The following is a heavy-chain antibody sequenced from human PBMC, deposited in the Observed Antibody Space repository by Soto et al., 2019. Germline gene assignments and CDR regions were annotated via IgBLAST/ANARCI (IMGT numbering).Heavy chain of an antibody. D-gene: IGHD2-2*01. V-gene: IGHV1-69*12. CDR1: GGTFSNYA. Sequence: QVQLVQSGAEVKKPGSSVKVSCKASGGTFSNYAITWVRQAPGQGLEWMGGIIPFFVKANYAQKVQGRVPITAHHSTSTAYMELSSLTSEDTAVYFCARETAGVTAAMRGGYYSGMDVWGQGTTVTVSS. J-gene: IGHJ6*02. CDR2: IIPFFVKA. CDR3: ARETAGVTAAMRGGYYSGMDV.